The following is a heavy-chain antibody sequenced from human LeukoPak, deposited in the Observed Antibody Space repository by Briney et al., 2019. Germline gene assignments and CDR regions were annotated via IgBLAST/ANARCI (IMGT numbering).Heavy chain of an antibody. V-gene: IGHV4-59*11. CDR2: ISYIGST. D-gene: IGHD4-17*01. CDR1: GGSFSSHY. Sequence: PSENLSLTCTVSGGSFSSHYWSWIPQPPGKGLEWIGYISYIGSTNYNPSRKSRVTISVDTSKNQFSLKLSSVTAADTAVYYCARDPTTVTKGLDIWGQGTMVTVSS. CDR3: ARDPTTVTKGLDI. J-gene: IGHJ3*02.